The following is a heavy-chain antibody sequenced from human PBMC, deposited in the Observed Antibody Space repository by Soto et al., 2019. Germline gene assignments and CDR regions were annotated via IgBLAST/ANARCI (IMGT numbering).Heavy chain of an antibody. Sequence: DVKLVESGGGLVQPGDSLRLSCEVSGFTFSMYSMSWVRQSPGKGLEWVAKIPQDGVDGHYADSVKGRFIISRDNDKNSLHLQLNNLRAEDPAVYYCARDHLILPAHDFFYGSDVWGRGATVTVSS. CDR3: ARDHLILPAHDFFYGSDV. CDR2: IPQDGVDG. J-gene: IGHJ6*02. V-gene: IGHV3-7*03. CDR1: GFTFSMYS. D-gene: IGHD2-21*02.